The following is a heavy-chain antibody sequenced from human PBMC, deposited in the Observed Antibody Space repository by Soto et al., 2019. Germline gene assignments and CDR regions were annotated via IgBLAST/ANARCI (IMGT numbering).Heavy chain of an antibody. V-gene: IGHV4-59*01. D-gene: IGHD3-3*01. CDR1: GGSISSYY. CDR2: IYYSGST. CDR3: ARQTYYDFWSGYYYGMDV. J-gene: IGHJ6*02. Sequence: SETPSLTCTVSGGSISSYYWSWIRQPPGKGLEWIGYIYYSGSTNYNPSLKSRVTISVDTSKNQFSLKLSSVTAADTAVYYCARQTYYDFWSGYYYGMDVWGQGTTVTVSS.